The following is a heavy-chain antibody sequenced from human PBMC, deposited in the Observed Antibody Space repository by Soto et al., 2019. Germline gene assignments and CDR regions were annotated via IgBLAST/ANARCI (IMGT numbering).Heavy chain of an antibody. CDR3: ARGGGPYVWFNEF. J-gene: IGHJ4*02. CDR2: IIPVFGTT. V-gene: IGHV1-69*13. Sequence: ASVKVSCKDSGGLFSSFAISWVRQASGQGLEWMGGIIPVFGTTNYAQKFQGRVTITADESTNTAYMELSSLTSDDTAMYYCARGGGPYVWFNEFWGQGTQVTVSS. D-gene: IGHD3-16*01. CDR1: GGLFSSFA.